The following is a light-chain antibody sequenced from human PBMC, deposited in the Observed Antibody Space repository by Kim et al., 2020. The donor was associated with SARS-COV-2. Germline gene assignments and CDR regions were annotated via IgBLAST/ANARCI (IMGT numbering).Light chain of an antibody. Sequence: QSALTQPRSVSGSPGQSVTISCTGTSSDVGGYNYVSWYQQHPGKAPKLMIYDVSKRPSGVPDRFSGSKSGNTASLTISGLQAEDEADYYCCSYAGSWVFGVGTQLTVL. V-gene: IGLV2-11*01. CDR3: CSYAGSWV. CDR1: SSDVGGYNY. CDR2: DVS. J-gene: IGLJ3*02.